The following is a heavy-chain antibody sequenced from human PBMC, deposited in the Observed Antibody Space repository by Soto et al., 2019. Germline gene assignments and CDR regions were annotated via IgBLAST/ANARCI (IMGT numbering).Heavy chain of an antibody. D-gene: IGHD3-22*01. J-gene: IGHJ4*02. CDR1: GGSISSGGYS. CDR2: IYHSGST. CDR3: ARGRYYYDSSGYYYIHHHLDFDY. V-gene: IGHV4-30-2*01. Sequence: SETLSLTCAVSGGSISSGGYSWSWIRQPPGKGLEWIGYIYHSGSTYYNPSLKSRVTISVDRSKNQFSLKLSSVTAADTAVYYCARGRYYYDSSGYYYIHHHLDFDYWGQGTLVTVSS.